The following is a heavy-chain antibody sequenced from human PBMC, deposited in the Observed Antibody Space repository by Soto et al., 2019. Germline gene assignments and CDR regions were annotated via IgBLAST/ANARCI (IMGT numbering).Heavy chain of an antibody. CDR2: IFHSGST. D-gene: IGHD3-10*01. J-gene: IGHJ6*02. CDR3: ARDRHYGSGTYYNYYSGMDV. CDR1: GASISSAGYS. Sequence: PSETLSRPCTVSGASISSAGYSWSWVRQHPGKGMERIGYIFHSGSTYYTPSLQSRVTISLDTSKNHFSLKLSSVTPADTAVYYCARDRHYGSGTYYNYYSGMDVWGQGTTVTVSS. V-gene: IGHV4-30-4*08.